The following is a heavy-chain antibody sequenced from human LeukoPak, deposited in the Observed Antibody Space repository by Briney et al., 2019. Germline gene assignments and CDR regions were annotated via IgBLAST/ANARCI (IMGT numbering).Heavy chain of an antibody. J-gene: IGHJ5*02. CDR3: ARDQDIVVVVAALRQREMGGFDP. Sequence: GASVKVSCKASGYTFTSYDINWVRQATGQGLEWMGWMNPNSGNTGYAQKFQGRVTMTRNTSISTAYMELSSLRSEDTAVYYCARDQDIVVVVAALRQREMGGFDPWGRGTLVTVSS. D-gene: IGHD2-15*01. CDR1: GYTFTSYD. V-gene: IGHV1-8*01. CDR2: MNPNSGNT.